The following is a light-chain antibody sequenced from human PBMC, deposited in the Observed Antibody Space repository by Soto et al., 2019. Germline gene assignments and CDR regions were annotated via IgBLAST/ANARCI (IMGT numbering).Light chain of an antibody. J-gene: IGLJ2*01. Sequence: QSVLTQPPSVSAAPGKKVTISCSGSSSNIGNNYVSWYQQLPGTAPKLLIYDNNKQPSGIPDRFSGSKSGTSATLGITGLQTGDEADYYCGTWDSSLSADVVFGGGTKLTVL. CDR3: GTWDSSLSADVV. CDR1: SSNIGNNY. V-gene: IGLV1-51*01. CDR2: DNN.